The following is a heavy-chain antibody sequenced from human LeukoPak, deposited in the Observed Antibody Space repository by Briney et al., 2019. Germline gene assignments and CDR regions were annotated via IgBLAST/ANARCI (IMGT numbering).Heavy chain of an antibody. CDR3: ARHDITGIAFDI. V-gene: IGHV4-39*01. CDR1: GGSISSSSYY. CDR2: IYYSGST. D-gene: IGHD3-10*01. J-gene: IGHJ3*02. Sequence: SETLSLTCTVSGGSISSSSYYWGWSRQPPGKGLEWIGSIYYSGSTYYNPSLKSRVTISVDTSKNQFSLKLSSVTAADTAVYCCARHDITGIAFDIWGQGTMVTVSS.